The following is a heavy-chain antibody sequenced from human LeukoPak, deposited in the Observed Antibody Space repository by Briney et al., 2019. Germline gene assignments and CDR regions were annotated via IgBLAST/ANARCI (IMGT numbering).Heavy chain of an antibody. CDR1: GGTFSSYA. D-gene: IGHD3-22*01. J-gene: IGHJ5*02. Sequence: SVKVSCKASGGTFSSYAISWVRQAPGQGREWMGGIIAIFGTANYAQKFQGRVTITTDESTSTAYMELSSLRSEDTAVYYCARSFDSSGYYYVNWFDPWGQGTLVTVSS. CDR3: ARSFDSSGYYYVNWFDP. CDR2: IIAIFGTA. V-gene: IGHV1-69*05.